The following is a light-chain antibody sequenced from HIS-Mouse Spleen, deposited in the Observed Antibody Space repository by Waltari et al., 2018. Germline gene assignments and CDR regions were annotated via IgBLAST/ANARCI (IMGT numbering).Light chain of an antibody. CDR3: CSYAGSSTVV. J-gene: IGLJ2*01. CDR1: SSVVGSYNL. V-gene: IGLV2-23*01. Sequence: QSALTQPASVSGSPGQPITISCTGTSSVVGSYNLVSCYQQHPGKAPKLMIYEGSKRPSGVSNRFSGSKSGNTASLTISGLQAEDEADYYCCSYAGSSTVVFGGGTKLTVL. CDR2: EGS.